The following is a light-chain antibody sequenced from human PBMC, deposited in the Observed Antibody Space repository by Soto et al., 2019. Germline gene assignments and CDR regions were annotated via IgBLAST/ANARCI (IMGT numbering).Light chain of an antibody. CDR1: QSVRSN. CDR3: QQYNTWPQT. J-gene: IGKJ1*01. Sequence: EIVMTQSPATLSVSPGERATLSCRASQSVRSNLAWYQQKPGQAPRLLIYGASTRATGIPARFSGSGSGTEFTLTTSSLQPEDFAVYYCQQYNTWPQTFGLGTKVDIK. V-gene: IGKV3-15*01. CDR2: GAS.